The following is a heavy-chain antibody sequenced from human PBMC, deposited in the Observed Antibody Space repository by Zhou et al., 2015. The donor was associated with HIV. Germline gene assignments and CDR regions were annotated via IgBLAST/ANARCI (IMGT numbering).Heavy chain of an antibody. J-gene: IGHJ6*02. V-gene: IGHV1-69*01. CDR3: ARARDSLPYYYGMDV. CDR2: IIPVFGSA. CDR1: GGGFSSYQ. Sequence: VQLVQSGAEAKKPGSSLRVSCKVSGGGFSSYQITWVRQAPGQGLEWMGGIIPVFGSAKYAQKFQGRVTITADESTSTAYMELSSLRSEDTAVYYCARARDSLPYYYGMDVWGQGP.